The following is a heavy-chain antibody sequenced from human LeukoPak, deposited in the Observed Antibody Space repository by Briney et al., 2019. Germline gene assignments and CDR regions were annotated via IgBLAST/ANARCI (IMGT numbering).Heavy chain of an antibody. CDR3: TGPIVGGGFDP. CDR1: GYTFTGYY. CDR2: INPNSGGT. Sequence: ASVKVSCKASGYTFTGYYMHWVRRAPGQGLEWMGRINPNSGGTNYAQKFQGRVTMTRDTSISTAYMELSRLRSDDTAVYYCTGPIVGGGFDPWGQGTLVTVSS. V-gene: IGHV1-2*06. J-gene: IGHJ5*02. D-gene: IGHD1-26*01.